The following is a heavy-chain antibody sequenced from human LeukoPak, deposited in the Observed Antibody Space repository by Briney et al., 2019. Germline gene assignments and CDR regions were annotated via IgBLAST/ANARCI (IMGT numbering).Heavy chain of an antibody. D-gene: IGHD6-6*01. CDR1: GVSISSGSYW. Sequence: SETLSLTCAVSGVSISSGSYWWGWIRQPPGSGLEWYGSIYYRGSTYYNPSLKSRVSISIDTYKNEYSLKLSSVSAADTAVYYCASVIDYTSSDAFDIWGQGTMVTVSS. CDR2: IYYRGST. J-gene: IGHJ3*02. V-gene: IGHV4-39*01. CDR3: ASVIDYTSSDAFDI.